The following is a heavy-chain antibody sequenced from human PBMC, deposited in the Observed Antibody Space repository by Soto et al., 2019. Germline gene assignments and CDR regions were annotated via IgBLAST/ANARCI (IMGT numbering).Heavy chain of an antibody. CDR2: TYHSGSP. CDR1: GDTISTGGYS. J-gene: IGHJ6*02. CDR3: TRAVGYGYAMDV. Sequence: PSETLSLTCGVSGDTISTGGYSWAWIRQPPGKALEWIGHTYHSGSPYYNPSLKSRVTISVDTSKNQFSLKLSSVTAADTAVYYCTRAVGYGYAMDVWGQGTTVTVSS. V-gene: IGHV4-61*08. D-gene: IGHD5-18*01.